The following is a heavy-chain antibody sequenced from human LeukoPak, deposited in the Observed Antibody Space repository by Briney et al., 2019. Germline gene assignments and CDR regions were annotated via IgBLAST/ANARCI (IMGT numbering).Heavy chain of an antibody. CDR3: AKIPSSFWSGYSSGWYFDL. Sequence: GGSLRLSCAASGFTFSSYAMSWVRQAPGKGLEWVSAISGSGGSTYYADSVKGRFTISRDNSKNTLYLQMNSLRAEDTAVYYCAKIPSSFWSGYSSGWYFDLWGRGTLVTVSS. CDR2: ISGSGGST. CDR1: GFTFSSYA. D-gene: IGHD3-3*01. V-gene: IGHV3-23*01. J-gene: IGHJ2*01.